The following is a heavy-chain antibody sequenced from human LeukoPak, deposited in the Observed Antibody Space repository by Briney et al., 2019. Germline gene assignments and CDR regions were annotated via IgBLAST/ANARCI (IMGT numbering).Heavy chain of an antibody. V-gene: IGHV3-23*01. CDR3: AKDRTGYYDSSPDFDY. CDR2: ISGSGGST. D-gene: IGHD3-22*01. CDR1: GFTFSSYD. J-gene: IGHJ4*02. Sequence: GGSLRLSCAASGFTFSSYDMSWVRQAPGKGPEWVSGISGSGGSTYYADSVKGRFTISRDNSKNTLYLQMNSLRAEDTAVYYCAKDRTGYYDSSPDFDYWGQGTLVTVSS.